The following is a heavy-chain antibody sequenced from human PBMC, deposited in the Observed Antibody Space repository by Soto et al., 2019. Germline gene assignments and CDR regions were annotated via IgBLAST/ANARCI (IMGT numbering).Heavy chain of an antibody. CDR1: GGSISSGGYY. CDR3: ARGWTTYYDILTGSKTENWFDP. CDR2: IYYSGST. D-gene: IGHD3-9*01. Sequence: SETLSLTYTVSGGSISSGGYYWSWIRQHPGKGLEWIGYIYYSGSTYYNPSLKSRVTISVDTSKNQFSLKLSSVTAADTAVYYCARGWTTYYDILTGSKTENWFDPWGQGTLVTVSS. J-gene: IGHJ5*02. V-gene: IGHV4-31*03.